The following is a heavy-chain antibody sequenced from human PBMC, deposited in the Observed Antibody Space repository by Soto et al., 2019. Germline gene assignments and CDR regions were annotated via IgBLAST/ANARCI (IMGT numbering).Heavy chain of an antibody. D-gene: IGHD3-22*01. CDR3: AKADYYDSRAFDY. CDR1: GFTFSSYA. J-gene: IGHJ4*02. Sequence: PGGSLRLSCAASGFTFSSYAMSWVRQAPGKGLEWVLAISGSGGSTYYADSVKGRFTISRDNSKNTLYLQMNSLRAEDMAVYYCAKADYYDSRAFDYWGQGTLVTVSS. V-gene: IGHV3-23*01. CDR2: ISGSGGST.